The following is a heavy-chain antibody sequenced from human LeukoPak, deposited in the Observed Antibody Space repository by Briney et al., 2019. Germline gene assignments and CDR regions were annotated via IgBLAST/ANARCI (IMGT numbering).Heavy chain of an antibody. Sequence: GGSLRLSCAASGFPLSSYSINWFRQAPGKGLEWVAYISASGSNIYYVDSVMGRFTVSRDNPESSLFLQMNSPRAEDTAVYYCARVKGTYFDYWGQGALVTVSS. CDR3: ARVKGTYFDY. CDR2: ISASGSNI. CDR1: GFPLSSYS. V-gene: IGHV3-48*01. D-gene: IGHD1-1*01. J-gene: IGHJ4*02.